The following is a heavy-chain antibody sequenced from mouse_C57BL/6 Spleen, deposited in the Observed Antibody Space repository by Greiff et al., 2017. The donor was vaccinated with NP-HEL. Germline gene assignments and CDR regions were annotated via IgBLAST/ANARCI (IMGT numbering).Heavy chain of an antibody. Sequence: VQLQQSGAELVKPGASVKLSCKASGYTFTSYWMQWVKQRPGQGLEWIGEIDPSDSYTNYNQKFKGKATLTVDTSSSTAYMQLSSLTSEDSAVYYCASYYYGSSYWYFDVWGTGTTVTGSS. D-gene: IGHD1-1*01. J-gene: IGHJ1*03. V-gene: IGHV1-50*01. CDR1: GYTFTSYW. CDR3: ASYYYGSSYWYFDV. CDR2: IDPSDSYT.